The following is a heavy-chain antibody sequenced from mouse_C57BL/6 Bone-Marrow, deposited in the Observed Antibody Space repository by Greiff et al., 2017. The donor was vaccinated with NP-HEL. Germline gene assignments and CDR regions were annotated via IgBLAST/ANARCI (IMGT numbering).Heavy chain of an antibody. Sequence: VQLQQSGPELVKPGGSVKISCKASGYSFTGYFMNWVMQSHGKSLEWIGRINPYNGDTFYNQKFKGKATLTVDKSSSTAHMELRSLTSEDSAVYYCARRDYGSSPWYFDVWGTGTTVTVSS. CDR3: ARRDYGSSPWYFDV. CDR1: GYSFTGYF. V-gene: IGHV1-20*01. CDR2: INPYNGDT. J-gene: IGHJ1*03. D-gene: IGHD1-1*01.